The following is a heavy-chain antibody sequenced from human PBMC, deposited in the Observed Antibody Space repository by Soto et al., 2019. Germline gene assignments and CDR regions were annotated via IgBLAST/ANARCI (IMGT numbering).Heavy chain of an antibody. J-gene: IGHJ6*02. V-gene: IGHV4-30-4*01. Sequence: PSETLSLTCTVSGGSINSGDYYWSWIRQPPGKGLEWIGYVFHSGSTYYNPSLKSRVAISVDTSKNQFSLRLFSVTAADTAVYYCARDPNYYVLGTYYYYGMDVWGQGTTVTVSS. CDR1: GGSINSGDYY. D-gene: IGHD3-10*01. CDR3: ARDPNYYVLGTYYYYGMDV. CDR2: VFHSGST.